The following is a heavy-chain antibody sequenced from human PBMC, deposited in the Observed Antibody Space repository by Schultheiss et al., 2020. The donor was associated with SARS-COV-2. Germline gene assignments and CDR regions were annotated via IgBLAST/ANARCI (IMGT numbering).Heavy chain of an antibody. D-gene: IGHD3-22*01. CDR1: GYSISSGYY. J-gene: IGHJ5*02. Sequence: GSLRLSCAVSGYSISSGYYWGWIRQPPGKGLEWIGSIYHSGSTYYNPSLKSRVTISVDTSKNQFSLKLSSVTAADTAVYYCARYHYDISGYHNWFDPWGQGTLVTVSS. CDR2: IYHSGST. CDR3: ARYHYDISGYHNWFDP. V-gene: IGHV4-38-2*01.